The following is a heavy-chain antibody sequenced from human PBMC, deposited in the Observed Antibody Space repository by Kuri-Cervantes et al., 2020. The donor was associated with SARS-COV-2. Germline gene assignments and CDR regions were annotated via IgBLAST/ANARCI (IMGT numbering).Heavy chain of an antibody. CDR1: GYTFTGYY. J-gene: IGHJ3*02. D-gene: IGHD3-16*01. V-gene: IGHV1-2*02. Sequence: ASVKVSCKASGYTFTGYYMHWVRQAPGQELEWMGWINPNSGGTNYAQKFQGRVTITRNTSISTAYMELSSLRSDDTAVYYCARDGGKHIVVDAFDIWGQGTMVTVSS. CDR3: ARDGGKHIVVDAFDI. CDR2: INPNSGGT.